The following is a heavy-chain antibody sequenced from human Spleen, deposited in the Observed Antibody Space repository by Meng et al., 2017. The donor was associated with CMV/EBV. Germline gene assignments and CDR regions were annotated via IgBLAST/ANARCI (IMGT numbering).Heavy chain of an antibody. V-gene: IGHV4-34*01. CDR2: INHSGST. D-gene: IGHD3-10*01. J-gene: IGHJ5*02. Sequence: SETLSLTCAVYGGSFSGYYWSWIRQTPGKGLEWIGEINHSGSTNYNPSLKSRVTISVDTSKNQFSLKLSSVTAADTAVYYCARGRRNYYGSGSWFDPWGQGTLVTVSS. CDR1: GGSFSGYY. CDR3: ARGRRNYYGSGSWFDP.